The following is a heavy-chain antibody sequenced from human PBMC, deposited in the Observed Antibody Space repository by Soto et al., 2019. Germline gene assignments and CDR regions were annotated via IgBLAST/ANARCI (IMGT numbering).Heavy chain of an antibody. J-gene: IGHJ5*02. CDR1: GGSISSGFYS. CDR2: IYNSGNT. V-gene: IGHV4-30-2*01. D-gene: IGHD2-21*02. CDR3: ARGSDGVWNWFDP. Sequence: SETLSLTCAVSGGSISSGFYSWGWIRQPPGQGLEWIGYIYNSGNTYYNPSLMSRVTISVDRSQNHFSLKLTSVTAADTAVYYCARGSDGVWNWFDPWGQGXQVTVSS.